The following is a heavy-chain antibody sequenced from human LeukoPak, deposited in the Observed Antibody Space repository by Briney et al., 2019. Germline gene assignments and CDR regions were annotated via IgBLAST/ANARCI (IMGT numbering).Heavy chain of an antibody. J-gene: IGHJ4*02. Sequence: GASVKVSCKASGYTFSDYGISWVRQAPGQGLEWMGWISTYNGDTNYAQSLQGRVTMTTDRSTSTAYMEMRTLRSDDTAVYYCARGSYGDYWGQGTLATVSS. CDR3: ARGSYGDY. CDR1: GYTFSDYG. V-gene: IGHV1-18*01. CDR2: ISTYNGDT. D-gene: IGHD3-10*01.